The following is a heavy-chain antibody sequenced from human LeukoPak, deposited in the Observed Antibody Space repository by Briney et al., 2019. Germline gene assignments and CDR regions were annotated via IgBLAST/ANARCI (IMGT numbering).Heavy chain of an antibody. D-gene: IGHD4-23*01. CDR3: AREGDGSNSGFAY. CDR2: ISSTSVI. J-gene: IGHJ4*02. CDR1: GFTFSGYN. Sequence: GGSLRLSCVVSGFTFSGYNMNWVRQAPGKGLEWIAYISSTSVIYYADSAKGRFTISRDNAKNSLFLQMNSLRVDDTAVYYCAREGDGSNSGFAYWGQGTLVTVSS. V-gene: IGHV3-48*01.